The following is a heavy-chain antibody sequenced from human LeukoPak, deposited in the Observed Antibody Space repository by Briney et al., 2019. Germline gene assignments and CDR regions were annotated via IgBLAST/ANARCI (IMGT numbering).Heavy chain of an antibody. CDR3: ARQSEVSAFDY. Sequence: ETLSLTCTVSGGSISGYSWTWIRQPPGKGLEWIGYISNSGTTNYNPSLKSRVTISVDTSKNQFSLKLSSVTAADTAVYYCARQSEVSAFDYWGQGTLVTVSS. J-gene: IGHJ4*02. CDR2: ISNSGTT. V-gene: IGHV4-59*08. CDR1: GGSISGYS.